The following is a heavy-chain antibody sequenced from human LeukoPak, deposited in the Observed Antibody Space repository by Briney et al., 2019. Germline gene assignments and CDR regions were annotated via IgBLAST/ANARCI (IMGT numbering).Heavy chain of an antibody. CDR1: GYTFTGYY. CDR2: INAYNGNT. CDR3: ARKIAAADAFDI. Sequence: ASVKVSCKASGYTFTGYYMHWVRQAPGQGLEWMGWINAYNGNTNYAQKIQGRVTMTTDTSTSTAYMELRSLRSDDTAVYYCARKIAAADAFDIWGQGTMVTVSS. D-gene: IGHD6-13*01. J-gene: IGHJ3*02. V-gene: IGHV1-18*04.